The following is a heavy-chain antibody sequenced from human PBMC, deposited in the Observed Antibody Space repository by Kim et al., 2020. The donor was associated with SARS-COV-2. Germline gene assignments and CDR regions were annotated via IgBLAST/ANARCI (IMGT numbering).Heavy chain of an antibody. D-gene: IGHD4-17*01. CDR1: GFTFDDYA. CDR3: AKDIGTADYGDLMFGMDV. Sequence: GGSLRLSCAASGFTFDDYAMHWVRQAPGKGLEWVSGISWNSGSIGYADSVKGRFTISRDNAKNSLYLQMNSLRAEDTALYYCAKDIGTADYGDLMFGMDVWGQGTTVTVSS. CDR2: ISWNSGSI. J-gene: IGHJ6*02. V-gene: IGHV3-9*01.